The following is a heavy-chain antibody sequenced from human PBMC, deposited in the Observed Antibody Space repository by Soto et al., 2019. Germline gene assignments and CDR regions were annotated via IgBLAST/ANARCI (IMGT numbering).Heavy chain of an antibody. CDR1: RFSFSTYA. V-gene: IGHV3-30-3*01. Sequence: QVQLVESGGGVVQPGRSLRLSCAASRFSFSTYAIHWVRQAPGKGLEWVAGISYDGGNGYYADSVKGRFTISRDNSKSTLYLKMNSLGPDDTAVYYCARDRSGSHEIDDSLDIWGRGTMVTVSS. J-gene: IGHJ3*02. CDR2: ISYDGGNG. CDR3: ARDRSGSHEIDDSLDI. D-gene: IGHD1-26*01.